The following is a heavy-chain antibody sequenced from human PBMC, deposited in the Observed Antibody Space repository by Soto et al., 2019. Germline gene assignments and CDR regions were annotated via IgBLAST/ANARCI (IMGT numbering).Heavy chain of an antibody. CDR1: GYTFTSYA. D-gene: IGHD1-26*01. V-gene: IGHV1-3*01. J-gene: IGHJ2*01. CDR2: INAGNGNT. CDR3: ARGGSLYWYFDL. Sequence: QVQLVQSGAEVKKPGASVKVSCKASGYTFTSYAMHWVRQAPGQRLEWMGWINAGNGNTKYSQKCQGGVTITREASARTAYMELRSLRSEDTAVYYCARGGSLYWYFDLWGRGTLVTVSS.